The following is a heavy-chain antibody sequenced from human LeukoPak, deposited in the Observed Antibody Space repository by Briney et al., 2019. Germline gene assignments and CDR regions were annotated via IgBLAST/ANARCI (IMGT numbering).Heavy chain of an antibody. Sequence: GGSLGLSCAASGLTFSSHWMHWVRQAPGKGLVWVSRISPTGSTTSYADSVKGRFTVSRDNAKNTLYLQVNNLRAEDTAVYYCARGPNSNWSGLDFWGQGTLLTVSS. CDR3: ARGPNSNWSGLDF. J-gene: IGHJ4*02. D-gene: IGHD6-6*01. V-gene: IGHV3-74*01. CDR1: GLTFSSHW. CDR2: ISPTGSTT.